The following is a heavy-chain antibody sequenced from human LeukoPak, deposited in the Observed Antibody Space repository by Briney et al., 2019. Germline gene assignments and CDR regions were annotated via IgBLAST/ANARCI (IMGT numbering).Heavy chain of an antibody. V-gene: IGHV4-4*07. Sequence: SETLSLTCTVSGGSISSHYWSWIRQPAGKGLEWIGRIYTSGSTNYNPSLKSRVTMSVDTSKNQFSLKLSSVTAADTAVYYCARGYTYSGYFYFDYWGQGTLVTVSS. D-gene: IGHD5-12*01. CDR2: IYTSGST. CDR1: GGSISSHY. J-gene: IGHJ4*02. CDR3: ARGYTYSGYFYFDY.